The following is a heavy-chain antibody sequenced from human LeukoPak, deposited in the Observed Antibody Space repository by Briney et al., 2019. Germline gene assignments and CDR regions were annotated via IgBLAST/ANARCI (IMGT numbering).Heavy chain of an antibody. V-gene: IGHV4-39*01. CDR1: SGSISSSSYY. CDR2: IYYSGST. CDR3: ARHPYSYGSSDY. D-gene: IGHD5-18*01. J-gene: IGHJ4*02. Sequence: SETLSLTCTVSSGSISSSSYYWGWIRQPPGKGLEWIGSIYYSGSTYYNPSLKSRVTISVDTSKNQFSLKLSSVTAADTAVYYCARHPYSYGSSDYWGQGTLVTVSS.